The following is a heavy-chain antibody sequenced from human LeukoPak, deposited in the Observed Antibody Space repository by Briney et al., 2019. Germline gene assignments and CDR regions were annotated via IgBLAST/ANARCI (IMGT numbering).Heavy chain of an antibody. D-gene: IGHD6-6*01. CDR2: IIPILGIA. CDR3: ARDLGWSIAAPG. Sequence: GASVKVSCKASGGTFSSYTISWVRQAPGQGLEWMGRIIPILGIANYAQKFQGRVTITADESTSTAYMELSSLRSEDTAVYYCARDLGWSIAAPGWGQGTLVTVSS. CDR1: GGTFSSYT. V-gene: IGHV1-69*04. J-gene: IGHJ4*02.